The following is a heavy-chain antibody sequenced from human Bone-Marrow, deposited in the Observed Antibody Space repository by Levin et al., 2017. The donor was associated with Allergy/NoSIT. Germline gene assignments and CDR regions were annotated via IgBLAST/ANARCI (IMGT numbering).Heavy chain of an antibody. V-gene: IGHV4-38-2*01. CDR1: GYSISSGYY. D-gene: IGHD4-23*01. Sequence: ASETLSLTCAVSGYSISSGYYWGWIRQPPGKGLEWIGSIYHSGSTYYNPSLKSRVTISVDTSKNQFSLKLSSVTAADTAVYYCARVQWDYAGSGRWYFDLWGRGTLVTVSS. CDR2: IYHSGST. CDR3: ARVQWDYAGSGRWYFDL. J-gene: IGHJ2*01.